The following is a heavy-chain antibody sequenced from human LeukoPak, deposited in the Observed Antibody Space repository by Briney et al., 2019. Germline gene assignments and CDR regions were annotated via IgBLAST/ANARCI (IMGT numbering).Heavy chain of an antibody. D-gene: IGHD3-22*01. V-gene: IGHV4-39*07. Sequence: SETLSLTCTVSGGSISSSSYYWGWIRQPPGKGLEWIGSIYYSGSTYYNPSLKSRVTMSVDTSKNQFSLKLSSVTAADTAVYYCARVTYYYDAEGPSLFDYWGQGTLVTVSS. J-gene: IGHJ4*02. CDR2: IYYSGST. CDR1: GGSISSSSYY. CDR3: ARVTYYYDAEGPSLFDY.